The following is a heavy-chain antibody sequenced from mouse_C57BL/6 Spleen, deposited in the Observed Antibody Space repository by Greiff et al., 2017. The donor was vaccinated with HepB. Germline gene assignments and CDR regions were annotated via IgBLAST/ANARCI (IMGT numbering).Heavy chain of an antibody. Sequence: QVQLQQPGTELVKPGASVKLSCKASGYTFTSYWMHWVKQRPGQGLEWIGNINPSNGGTNYNEKFKSKATLTVDKSSSTAYMQLSSLTSEDSAVYYCARSPIYYYGSSYCFDYWGQGTTLTVSS. J-gene: IGHJ2*01. V-gene: IGHV1-53*01. D-gene: IGHD1-1*01. CDR3: ARSPIYYYGSSYCFDY. CDR1: GYTFTSYW. CDR2: INPSNGGT.